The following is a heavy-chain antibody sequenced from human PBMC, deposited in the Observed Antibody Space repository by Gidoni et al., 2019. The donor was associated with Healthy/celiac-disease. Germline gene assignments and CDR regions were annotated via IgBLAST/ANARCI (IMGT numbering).Heavy chain of an antibody. D-gene: IGHD3-10*01. CDR3: ARDSHRGSASRYYGMDV. V-gene: IGHV1-46*01. J-gene: IGHJ6*02. Sequence: QVQLVQSGAEVKKPGASVKVSCTASGYNFTSYYMHWVRQAPGQGLEWMGIINPSGGSTSYAQKFQGRVTMTRDTSTSTVYMELSSLRSEDTAVYYCARDSHRGSASRYYGMDVWGQGTTVTVSS. CDR2: INPSGGST. CDR1: GYNFTSYY.